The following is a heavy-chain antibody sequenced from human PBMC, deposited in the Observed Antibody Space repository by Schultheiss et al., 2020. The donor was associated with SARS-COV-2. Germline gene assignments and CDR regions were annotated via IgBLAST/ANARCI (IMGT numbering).Heavy chain of an antibody. J-gene: IGHJ4*02. V-gene: IGHV3-23*01. Sequence: ETLSLTCAVYGGSFSGYYWSWIRQPPGKGLEWVSAISGSGGSTYYADSVKGRFTISRDNAKNSLYLQMNSLRAEDTAVYYCAKDMVRGLNPAFDYWGQGTLVTVSS. D-gene: IGHD3-10*01. CDR2: ISGSGGST. CDR3: AKDMVRGLNPAFDY. CDR1: GGSFSGYY.